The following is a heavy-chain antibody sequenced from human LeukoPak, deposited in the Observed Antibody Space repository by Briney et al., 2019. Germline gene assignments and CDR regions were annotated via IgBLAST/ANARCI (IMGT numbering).Heavy chain of an antibody. Sequence: PSETLSLTCAVYGGSFSGYYWSWIRQPPGKGLEWIGEIKHSGSTNYNPSLKSRVTISVDTSKNQFSLKLSSVTAADTAVYYCARELLVVPAAIIYFDYWGQGTLVTVSS. CDR3: ARELLVVPAAIIYFDY. CDR2: IKHSGST. J-gene: IGHJ4*02. V-gene: IGHV4-34*01. CDR1: GGSFSGYY. D-gene: IGHD2-2*01.